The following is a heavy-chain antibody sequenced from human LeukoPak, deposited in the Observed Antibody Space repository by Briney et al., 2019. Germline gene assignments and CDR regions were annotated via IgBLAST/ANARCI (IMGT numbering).Heavy chain of an antibody. D-gene: IGHD3-22*01. CDR2: IIPIFGTA. J-gene: IGHJ5*02. Sequence: SVKVSCKASGGTFSSYAISWVRQAPGQGLERMGGIIPIFGTANYAQEFQGRVTITTDESTSTAYMELSSLRSEDTAVYYCARAYYYDSSGYSPFDPWGQGTLVTVSS. CDR3: ARAYYYDSSGYSPFDP. CDR1: GGTFSSYA. V-gene: IGHV1-69*05.